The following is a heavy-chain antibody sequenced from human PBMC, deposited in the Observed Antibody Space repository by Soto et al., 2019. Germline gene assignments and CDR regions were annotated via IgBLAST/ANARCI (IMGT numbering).Heavy chain of an antibody. CDR3: ISDAGFCSRDSCYFWAF. Sequence: GGALRLSCVGSRFASSHARMTWVRQAPGKGQEWVGHIKSKTDEATTDYAAPVKDRFTISRDDSGNTLYLEMNRLKTEDTGIYYCISDAGFCSRDSCYFWAFWGPGTLVTVSS. CDR1: RFASSHAR. D-gene: IGHD2-2*01. J-gene: IGHJ1*01. V-gene: IGHV3-15*01. CDR2: IKSKTDEATT.